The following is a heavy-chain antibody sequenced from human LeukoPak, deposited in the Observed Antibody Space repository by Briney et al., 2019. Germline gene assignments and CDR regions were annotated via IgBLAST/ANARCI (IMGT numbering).Heavy chain of an antibody. CDR3: ARRRYSSSWYRYLVDY. V-gene: IGHV4-34*01. CDR2: INHSGST. CDR1: GGSFSGYY. J-gene: IGHJ4*02. Sequence: SETLSLTCAVYGGSFSGYYWSWIRQPPGKGLEWIGEINHSGSTNYNPSLKSRVTISVDTSKNQFSLKLSSVTAADTAVYYCARRRYSSSWYRYLVDYWGQGTLVTVSS. D-gene: IGHD6-13*01.